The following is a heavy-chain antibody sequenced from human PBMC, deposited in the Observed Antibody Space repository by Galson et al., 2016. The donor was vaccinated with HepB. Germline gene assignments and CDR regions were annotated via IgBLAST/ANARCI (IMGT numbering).Heavy chain of an antibody. CDR3: AKGGMLIPRFDS. J-gene: IGHJ4*02. D-gene: IGHD3-16*01. CDR1: GFTLSTYA. CDR2: IRGNGGST. V-gene: IGHV3-23*01. Sequence: SLRLSCAASGFTLSTYAMSWVRQAPGKGLEWVSTIRGNGGSTSYADSVKGRFTISRDSSKNTVYLQMNSLRDGDTAVYYCAKGGMLIPRFDSWGQGTLVTVSS.